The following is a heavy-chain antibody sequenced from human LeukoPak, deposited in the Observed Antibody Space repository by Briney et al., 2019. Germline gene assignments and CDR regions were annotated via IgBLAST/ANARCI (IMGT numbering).Heavy chain of an antibody. CDR3: AKGPSPRGYSPPFDY. CDR2: ISYDGSNK. V-gene: IGHV3-30*18. CDR1: GFTFSSYG. Sequence: GGSLRLSCAASGFTFSSYGMHWVRQAPGKGLEWVAVISYDGSNKYYADSLKGRFTISRDNYRNTLYLQMNSLRDEDTAVYYCAKGPSPRGYSPPFDYWGQGTLVTVSS. D-gene: IGHD5-18*01. J-gene: IGHJ4*02.